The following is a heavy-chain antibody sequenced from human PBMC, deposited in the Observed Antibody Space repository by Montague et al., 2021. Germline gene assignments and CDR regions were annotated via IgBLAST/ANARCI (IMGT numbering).Heavy chain of an antibody. V-gene: IGHV4-39*01. CDR2: IYYNGTT. CDR3: ARSLYCRGGSCYSGFDP. D-gene: IGHD2-15*01. J-gene: IGHJ5*02. CDR1: GGSISSANYY. Sequence: SETLSLTCTVSGGSISSANYYWGWIRQPPGKGPEFIGVIYYNGTTYHNPSLKSRVTVSMDTSKNQFSLKLSSVTAADTAVYYCARSLYCRGGSCYSGFDPWGQGTLVTASS.